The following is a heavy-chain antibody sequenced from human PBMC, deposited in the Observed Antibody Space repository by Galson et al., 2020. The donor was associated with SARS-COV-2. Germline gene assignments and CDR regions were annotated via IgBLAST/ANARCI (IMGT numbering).Heavy chain of an antibody. CDR2: TYYRSKRYD. V-gene: IGHV6-1*01. D-gene: IGHD6-25*01. J-gene: IGHJ4*02. CDR3: ARAGLTTAVTGFDY. Sequence: SQTISLTCAISGDSVSSTSVSWNWIRQSPSRGLEWLGRTYYRSKRYDDYAVSMKSRITINADTSNNQFSLHLNSVTPEDTAVYFCARAGLTTAVTGFDYWGQGTLVTVSS. CDR1: GDSVSSTSVS.